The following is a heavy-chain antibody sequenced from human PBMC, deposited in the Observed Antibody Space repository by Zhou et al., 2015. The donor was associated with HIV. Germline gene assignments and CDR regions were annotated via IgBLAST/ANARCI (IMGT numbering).Heavy chain of an antibody. CDR3: ARDLGLWFGEMGKGGAFDI. CDR2: IIPIFGTA. CDR1: GGTFSSYA. J-gene: IGHJ3*02. D-gene: IGHD3-10*01. Sequence: QVQLVQSGAEVKKPGSSVKVSCKASGGTFSSYAISWVRQAPGQGLEWMGGIIPIFGTANYAQKFQGRVTITADESTSTAYMELSSLRSEDTAVYYCARDLGLWFGEMGKGGAFDIWGQGTMVTVSS. V-gene: IGHV1-69*01.